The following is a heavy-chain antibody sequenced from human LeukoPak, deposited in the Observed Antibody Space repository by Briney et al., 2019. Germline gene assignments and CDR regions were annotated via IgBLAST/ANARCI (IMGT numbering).Heavy chain of an antibody. CDR1: GFTFSSYW. J-gene: IGHJ6*02. D-gene: IGHD4-17*01. CDR2: IKQDGSEK. Sequence: PGGSLRLSCAASGFTFSSYWMSWVRQAPGKGLEWVANIKQDGSEKYYVDSVEGRFTISRDNAKNSLYLQMNSLRAEDTAVYYCARIYGGYGFYYYYGMDVWGQGTTVTVSS. V-gene: IGHV3-7*01. CDR3: ARIYGGYGFYYYYGMDV.